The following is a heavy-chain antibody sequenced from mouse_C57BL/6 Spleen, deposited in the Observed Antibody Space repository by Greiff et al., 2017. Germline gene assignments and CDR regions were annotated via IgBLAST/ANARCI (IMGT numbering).Heavy chain of an antibody. CDR2: IRNKANGYTT. J-gene: IGHJ1*03. CDR3: ARLYGNYVWYFEV. D-gene: IGHD2-1*01. V-gene: IGHV7-3*01. Sequence: EVKLLESGGGLVQPGGSLSLSCAASGFTFTDYYMSWVRQPPGKALEWLGFIRNKANGYTTEYSASVKGRFTISRDNSQSILYLQMNALRAEDSATYYCARLYGNYVWYFEVWGTGTTVTVSS. CDR1: GFTFTDYY.